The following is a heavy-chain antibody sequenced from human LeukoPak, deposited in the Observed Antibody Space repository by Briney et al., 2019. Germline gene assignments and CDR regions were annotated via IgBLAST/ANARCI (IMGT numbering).Heavy chain of an antibody. V-gene: IGHV1-18*01. D-gene: IGHD6-13*01. CDR2: ISAYNGQT. Sequence: ASVKVSCKASGYTFTTSGSSWVRQAPGQGLEWMEWISAYNGQTNYAQTVQGRVTMTTDTSTKTAYMELRSLGSDDTAVYYCARDRLYGSSWSFDYWGQGTLVTVSS. CDR3: ARDRLYGSSWSFDY. CDR1: GYTFTTSG. J-gene: IGHJ4*02.